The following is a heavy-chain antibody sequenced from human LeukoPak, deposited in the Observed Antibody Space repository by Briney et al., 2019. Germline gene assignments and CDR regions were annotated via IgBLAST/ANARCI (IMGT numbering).Heavy chain of an antibody. CDR1: GFTFSSYS. Sequence: TGGSLRLSCAASGFTFSSYSMNWVRQAPGKGLEWVSSITSSSSYIYYADSVKGRFTISRDNAKNSLYLQMNSLRAEDTAVYYCARTLSGWDYFDYWGQGTLVTVSS. CDR2: ITSSSSYI. CDR3: ARTLSGWDYFDY. V-gene: IGHV3-21*01. J-gene: IGHJ4*02. D-gene: IGHD6-19*01.